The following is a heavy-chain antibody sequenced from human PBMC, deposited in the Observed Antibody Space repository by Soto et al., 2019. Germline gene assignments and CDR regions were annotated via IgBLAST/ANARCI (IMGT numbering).Heavy chain of an antibody. J-gene: IGHJ6*02. D-gene: IGHD2-15*01. Sequence: PGESLKISCEASGYSFTIYCIGWVLQMPWKGLEWMGIIHPGDSDTKYSPSFQGQVTISVDKSITTAYLQWSSLKASDTAMYYCARTPGPEVAASLEYYYFSGMDVWGQGTTVTVS. CDR3: ARTPGPEVAASLEYYYFSGMDV. V-gene: IGHV5-51*01. CDR2: IHPGDSDT. CDR1: GYSFTIYC.